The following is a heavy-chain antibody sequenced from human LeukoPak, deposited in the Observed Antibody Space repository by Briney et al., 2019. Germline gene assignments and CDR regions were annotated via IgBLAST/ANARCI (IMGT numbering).Heavy chain of an antibody. J-gene: IGHJ4*02. CDR3: ATSKLQLFPFDY. CDR1: VGSISSYY. Sequence: PSETLSLTCTVSVGSISSYYWSWIRQPPGKGLECIGNIYYRGGTNYNPSLKSRLNISVDTSKNQFSLKLSSVTAADTAVYYCATSKLQLFPFDYWGQGTLVTVSS. V-gene: IGHV4-59*08. CDR2: IYYRGGT. D-gene: IGHD3-10*01.